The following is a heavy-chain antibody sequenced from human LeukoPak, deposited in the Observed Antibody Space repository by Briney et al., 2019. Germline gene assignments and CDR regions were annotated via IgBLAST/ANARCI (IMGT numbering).Heavy chain of an antibody. Sequence: SETLSLTCTVSGXSISSYYWSWIRQPPGKGLEWIGYIYYSGSTNYNPSLMSRVTISVDTSKNQFSLKLSSVTAADTAVYYCARHISGSSWYWFDPWGQGTLVTVSS. CDR3: ARHISGSSWYWFDP. CDR1: GXSISSYY. J-gene: IGHJ5*02. CDR2: IYYSGST. V-gene: IGHV4-59*08. D-gene: IGHD6-13*01.